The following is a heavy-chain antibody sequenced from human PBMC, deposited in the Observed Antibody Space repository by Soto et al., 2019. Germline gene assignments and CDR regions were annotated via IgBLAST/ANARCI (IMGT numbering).Heavy chain of an antibody. Sequence: PGGSLRLSCAASGFTFSSYAMHWVRQAPGKGLEWVAVISYDGSNKYYADSVKGRFTISRDNSKNTLYLQMNSLRAEDTAVYYCARDRVLYYFDYWGQGTLVTVSS. CDR1: GFTFSSYA. CDR3: ARDRVLYYFDY. V-gene: IGHV3-30-3*01. CDR2: ISYDGSNK. J-gene: IGHJ4*02. D-gene: IGHD3-10*01.